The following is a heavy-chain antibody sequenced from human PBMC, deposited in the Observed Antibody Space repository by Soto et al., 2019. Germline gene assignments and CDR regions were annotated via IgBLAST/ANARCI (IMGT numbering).Heavy chain of an antibody. Sequence: SDTLSLTCTVSGGSISSYYWSWIRQRPGKGLEWIGYIYYSGSTNYNPSLKSRVTISVDTSKNQFSLKLSSVTAADTAVYYCARLLPNGSGPNWFDPWGQGTLVTVSS. J-gene: IGHJ5*02. CDR1: GGSISSYY. D-gene: IGHD6-19*01. V-gene: IGHV4-59*07. CDR3: ARLLPNGSGPNWFDP. CDR2: IYYSGST.